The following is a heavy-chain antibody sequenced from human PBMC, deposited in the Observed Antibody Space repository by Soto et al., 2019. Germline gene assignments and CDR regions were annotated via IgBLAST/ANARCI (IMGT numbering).Heavy chain of an antibody. V-gene: IGHV4-30-4*01. CDR2: IYYTGSA. Sequence: QVQLQESGPGLVKPSQTLALTCTVSGDSSISGPYCWSWIRQLPGKGLEYIGYIYYTGSAYHNPSLKSRLNISIDTTKDQFSLMLTSVTAADTGVYFCARGLSPAFRGLFYFDSWGQGTLVTVSS. J-gene: IGHJ4*02. D-gene: IGHD3-16*01. CDR3: ARGLSPAFRGLFYFDS. CDR1: GDSSISGPYC.